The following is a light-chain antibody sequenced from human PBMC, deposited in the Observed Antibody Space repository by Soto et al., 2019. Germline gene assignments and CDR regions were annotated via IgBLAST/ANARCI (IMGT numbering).Light chain of an antibody. CDR2: AAS. J-gene: IGKJ2*01. V-gene: IGKV3-20*01. Sequence: EIVLTQSPVTLSLSPGERATLSCRASRSFASSYLGWYQQKPGQAPRLLIYAASTRATGIPDRFSGSGSATDFTLTISRLEPEDSAVYYCQHYDSSPPYTFGQGNKLEI. CDR3: QHYDSSPPYT. CDR1: RSFASSY.